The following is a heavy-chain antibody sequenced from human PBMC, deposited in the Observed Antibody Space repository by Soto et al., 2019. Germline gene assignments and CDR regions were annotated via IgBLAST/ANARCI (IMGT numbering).Heavy chain of an antibody. CDR2: IWYDGSNK. D-gene: IGHD3-22*01. CDR1: GFTFSSYG. V-gene: IGHV3-33*01. CDR3: AREMYYYDSSGYCYY. Sequence: QVQLVESGGGVVQPGRSLRLSCAASGFTFSSYGMHWVRQAPGKGLEWVAVIWYDGSNKYYADSVKGRFTICRDNSKNTLYLQMNSLRAEDTAVYYCAREMYYYDSSGYCYYWGQGTLVTVSS. J-gene: IGHJ4*02.